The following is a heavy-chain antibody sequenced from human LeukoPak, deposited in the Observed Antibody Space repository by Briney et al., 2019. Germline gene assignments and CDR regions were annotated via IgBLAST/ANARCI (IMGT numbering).Heavy chain of an antibody. D-gene: IGHD7-27*01. Sequence: SQTLSLTYAISGDSVSSNSAAWNWIRQSPSRGLGWLGRTYYRSKWYNDYAVSVKSRMTINADTSKNQFSLQLNSVTPEDTAVYYCSRGATGNFDYWGQGALVTVSS. J-gene: IGHJ4*02. CDR3: SRGATGNFDY. CDR2: TYYRSKWYN. CDR1: GDSVSSNSAA. V-gene: IGHV6-1*01.